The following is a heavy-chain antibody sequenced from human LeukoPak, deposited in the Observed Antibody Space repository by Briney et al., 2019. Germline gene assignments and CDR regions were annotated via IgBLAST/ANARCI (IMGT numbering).Heavy chain of an antibody. D-gene: IGHD1-7*01. CDR1: GYAFSSYG. CDR3: ARGAPRGVWNFYFDY. CDR2: VGPYNRKT. J-gene: IGHJ4*02. Sequence: ASVKVSCKASGYAFSSYGIGWVRQAPGQGLEWMGWVGPYNRKTNYTQKFQGRVTMTTDTSTNTAYLELRTLRSDDTAVYYCARGAPRGVWNFYFDYWGQGTLVTVSS. V-gene: IGHV1-18*01.